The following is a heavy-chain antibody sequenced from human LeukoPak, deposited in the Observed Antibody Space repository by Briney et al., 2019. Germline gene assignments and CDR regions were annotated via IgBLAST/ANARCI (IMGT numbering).Heavy chain of an antibody. J-gene: IGHJ4*02. Sequence: GGSLRLSCAASGFTISSNYMSWVRQAPGKGLEWVSVIYSGGSTYYSDSVQGRFTISRDTSKNTLYLQMNSLRAEDTAVYYCARSYSSSSGGLYYFDYWGQGTLVTVSS. CDR3: ARSYSSSSGGLYYFDY. V-gene: IGHV3-53*01. CDR1: GFTISSNY. D-gene: IGHD6-6*01. CDR2: IYSGGST.